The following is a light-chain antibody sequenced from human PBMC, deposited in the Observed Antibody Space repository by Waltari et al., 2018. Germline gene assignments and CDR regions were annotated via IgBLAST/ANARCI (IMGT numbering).Light chain of an antibody. CDR1: QGIRAY. CDR3: QQYGSWPLT. V-gene: IGKV3-15*01. J-gene: IGKJ4*01. CDR2: DIS. Sequence: ETVLTQSPVTLSVSPGERVARSCRTSQGIRAYLAWYQQKPGHAPRLLVYDISTRATGIPARFSGSGSETEFTLTISGLQSEDFAVYYCQQYGSWPLTFGGGTKVDLK.